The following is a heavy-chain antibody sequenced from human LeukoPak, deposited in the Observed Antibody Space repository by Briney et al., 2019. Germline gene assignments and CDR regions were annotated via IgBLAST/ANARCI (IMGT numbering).Heavy chain of an antibody. J-gene: IGHJ4*02. Sequence: GGSLRLSCAVSGFSFDDYAMHWVRQVPGKGLEWVSGISWNSDNIGYADSVKGRFTTSRDNAKNSLYLQMNSLRAEDTALYYCAINGGGDSGYGNFDYWGQGTLVTVSS. CDR1: GFSFDDYA. V-gene: IGHV3-9*01. CDR2: ISWNSDNI. D-gene: IGHD5-12*01. CDR3: AINGGGDSGYGNFDY.